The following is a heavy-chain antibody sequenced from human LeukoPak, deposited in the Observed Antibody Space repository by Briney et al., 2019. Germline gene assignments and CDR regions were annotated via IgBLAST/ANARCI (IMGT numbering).Heavy chain of an antibody. Sequence: PSETLSLTCTVSGGSISSGDYYWSWIRQPPGKGLEWIGYIYYSGSTYYNPPLKSRVTISVDTSKNQFSLKLSSVTAADTAVYYCARAPNTYYDFWSGYYTGTTYLDYWGQGTLVTVSS. J-gene: IGHJ4*02. CDR3: ARAPNTYYDFWSGYYTGTTYLDY. CDR1: GGSISSGDYY. D-gene: IGHD3-3*01. CDR2: IYYSGST. V-gene: IGHV4-30-4*08.